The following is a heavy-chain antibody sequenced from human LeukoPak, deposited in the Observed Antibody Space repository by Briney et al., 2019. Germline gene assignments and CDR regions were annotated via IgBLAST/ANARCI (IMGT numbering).Heavy chain of an antibody. CDR2: VWFDGSKK. CDR1: GFIFSNSG. D-gene: IGHD2/OR15-2a*01. V-gene: IGHV3-33*01. J-gene: IGHJ4*02. Sequence: GGSLRLSCTVSGFIFSNSGMHWVRRAPGKGLEWVAVVWFDGSKKYYADSVKGRFTISRDNSKNTLHLQMNSLRVEDTAVYYCARGGTQSPIDWGPGTLVTVSS. CDR3: ARGGTQSPID.